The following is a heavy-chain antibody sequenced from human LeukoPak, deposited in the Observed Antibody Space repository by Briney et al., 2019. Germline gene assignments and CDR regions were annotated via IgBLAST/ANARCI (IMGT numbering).Heavy chain of an antibody. Sequence: PSETLSLTCTVSGGSINNYYWSWIRQPAGEGLEWIGHIYTSGRTNYNPSLKNPVTMSVDTPKKQLSMELRSVTAADTAVYYCARGSPAGSGLEFFFDSWGQGTLVTVSS. J-gene: IGHJ4*02. V-gene: IGHV4-4*07. CDR1: GGSINNYY. CDR3: ARGSPAGSGLEFFFDS. D-gene: IGHD3-10*01. CDR2: IYTSGRT.